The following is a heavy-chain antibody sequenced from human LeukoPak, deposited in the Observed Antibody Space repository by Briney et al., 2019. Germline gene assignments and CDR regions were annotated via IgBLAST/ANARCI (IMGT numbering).Heavy chain of an antibody. Sequence: GGSLRLSCAASGFTFSSYSMNWVRQAPGKGLEWVSSISGSSSYIYYADSVKGRFTISRDNAKNSLYLQMNSLRAEDTAVYYCARDPYSSGPPGYFDYWGQGTLVTVSS. CDR2: ISGSSSYI. D-gene: IGHD6-19*01. CDR1: GFTFSSYS. CDR3: ARDPYSSGPPGYFDY. J-gene: IGHJ4*02. V-gene: IGHV3-21*01.